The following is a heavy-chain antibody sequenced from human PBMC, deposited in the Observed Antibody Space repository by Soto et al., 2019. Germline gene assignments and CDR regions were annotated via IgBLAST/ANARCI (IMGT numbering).Heavy chain of an antibody. CDR2: ISKSGGGT. CDR3: AKTSSLFDY. D-gene: IGHD6-13*01. CDR1: GFTFSNYA. Sequence: EVQLLESGGGLVQPGGSLRLSCAASGFTFSNYAMSWVRQAPGKGLEWVSSISKSGGGTYYADSVKGRFTISRDNSKNTLYLLMNSLKAEDTAVYSCAKTSSLFDYWGQGTLVTVSS. J-gene: IGHJ4*02. V-gene: IGHV3-23*01.